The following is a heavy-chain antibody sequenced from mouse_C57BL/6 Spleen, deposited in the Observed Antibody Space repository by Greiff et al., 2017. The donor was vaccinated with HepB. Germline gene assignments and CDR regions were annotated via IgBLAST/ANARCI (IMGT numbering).Heavy chain of an antibody. CDR3: ARDYGHWYFDV. J-gene: IGHJ1*03. CDR1: GYTFTSYW. Sequence: QVQLQQPGAELVMPGASVKLSCKASGYTFTSYWMHWVKQRPGQGLEWIGEIDPSDSYTNYNQKFKGKSTVTVDKSSSTAYMQLSSLTSEDSAVYYCARDYGHWYFDVWGTGTTVTVSS. V-gene: IGHV1-69*01. D-gene: IGHD1-2*01. CDR2: IDPSDSYT.